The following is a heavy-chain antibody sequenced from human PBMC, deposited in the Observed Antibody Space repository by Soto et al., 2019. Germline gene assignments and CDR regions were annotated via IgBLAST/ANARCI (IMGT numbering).Heavy chain of an antibody. D-gene: IGHD1-26*01. CDR3: ARSRYSGSYFFDY. V-gene: IGHV4-39*01. CDR1: GGSISSSSYY. J-gene: IGHJ4*02. CDR2: IYYSGST. Sequence: SETLSLTCIVSGGSISSSSYYWGWIRQPPGKGLEWIGSIYYSGSTYYNPSLKSRVTISVDTSKNQFSLKLNSVTAADTAVYYCARSRYSGSYFFDYWGQGILVTVSS.